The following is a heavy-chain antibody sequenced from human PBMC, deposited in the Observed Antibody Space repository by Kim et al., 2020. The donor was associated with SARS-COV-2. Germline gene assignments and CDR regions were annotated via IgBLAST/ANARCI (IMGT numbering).Heavy chain of an antibody. Sequence: SETLSLTCAVYGGSFSGYYWSWIRQPPGKGLEWIGEINHSGSTNYNPSLKSRVTISVDTSKNQFSLKLSSVTAADTAVYYCASRTYDYVWGRYRPSNWC. D-gene: IGHD3-16*02. CDR3: ASRTYDYVWGRYRPSNWC. V-gene: IGHV4-34*01. CDR1: GGSFSGYY. CDR2: INHSGST. J-gene: IGHJ5*01.